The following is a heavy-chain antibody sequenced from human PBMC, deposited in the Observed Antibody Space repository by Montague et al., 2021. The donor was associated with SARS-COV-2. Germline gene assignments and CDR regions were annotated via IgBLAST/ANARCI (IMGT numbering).Heavy chain of an antibody. CDR1: GGSVSSGSYY. CDR2: NYYSGST. V-gene: IGHV4-61*01. CDR3: ARVPVPAATHYYYYYMDV. J-gene: IGHJ6*03. Sequence: SETLSLTCTVSGGSVSSGSYYWIWIRQPPGKELVWFVYNYYSGSTNYNPSLKSRVTISVDTSKNQFSLKLSSVTAADTAVYYCARVPVPAATHYYYYYMDVWGKGTTVTVSS. D-gene: IGHD2-2*01.